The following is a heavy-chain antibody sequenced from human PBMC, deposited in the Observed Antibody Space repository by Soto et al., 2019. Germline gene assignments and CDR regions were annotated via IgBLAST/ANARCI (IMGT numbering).Heavy chain of an antibody. V-gene: IGHV1-69*02. D-gene: IGHD6-13*01. CDR1: GGTFSTYT. CDR3: TLGSWSGETFDI. J-gene: IGHJ3*02. CDR2: IIPMFDIT. Sequence: SVKVSCKACGGTFSTYTIIWVRQAPGQGLEWMGRIIPMFDITNTAQSFQGRVTITADKSTSTAYLELSTLRSDDTAMYFCTLGSWSGETFDIWGRGTMVTV.